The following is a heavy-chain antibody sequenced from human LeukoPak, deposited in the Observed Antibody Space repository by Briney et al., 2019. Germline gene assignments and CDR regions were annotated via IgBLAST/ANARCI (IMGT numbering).Heavy chain of an antibody. CDR3: ARDWCYDSSGYYDAFDI. J-gene: IGHJ3*02. Sequence: GGSLRLSCAASGFTFSSYAMHWVRQAPGKGLEWVAVISYDGSNKYYADSVKGRFTISRDNSKNTLYLQMNSLRAEDTAVYYCARDWCYDSSGYYDAFDIWGQGTMVTVSS. V-gene: IGHV3-30*04. CDR2: ISYDGSNK. D-gene: IGHD3-22*01. CDR1: GFTFSSYA.